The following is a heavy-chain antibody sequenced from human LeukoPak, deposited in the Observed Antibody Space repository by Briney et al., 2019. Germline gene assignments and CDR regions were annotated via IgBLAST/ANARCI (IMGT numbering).Heavy chain of an antibody. J-gene: IGHJ4*02. D-gene: IGHD6-13*01. V-gene: IGHV1-24*01. CDR3: ATAAFIAAAGTLFDY. Sequence: ASVKVSCKVSGYTLTELSMHWVRQAPGKGLEWMGGFDPEDGETIYAQKFQGRVTMTEDTSTDTAYMELSSLRSEVTAVYYCATAAFIAAAGTLFDYWGQGTLVTVSS. CDR2: FDPEDGET. CDR1: GYTLTELS.